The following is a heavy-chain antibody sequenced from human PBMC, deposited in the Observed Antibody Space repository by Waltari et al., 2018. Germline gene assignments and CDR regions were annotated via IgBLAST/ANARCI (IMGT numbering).Heavy chain of an antibody. CDR3: ARDRRIAAAGSPIRYFDL. CDR2: IYYSGST. J-gene: IGHJ2*01. Sequence: QVQLQESGPGLVKPSETLSLTCTVSGGSISSYYWSWIRQPPGKGLEWIGYIYYSGSTNYNPPLKSRVTISVDTSKNQFSLKLSSVTAADTAVYYCARDRRIAAAGSPIRYFDLWGRGTLVTVSS. CDR1: GGSISSYY. V-gene: IGHV4-59*01. D-gene: IGHD6-13*01.